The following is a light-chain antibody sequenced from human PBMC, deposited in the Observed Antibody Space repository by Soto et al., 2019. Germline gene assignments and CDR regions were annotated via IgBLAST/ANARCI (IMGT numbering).Light chain of an antibody. J-gene: IGKJ5*01. CDR1: QSLLHSDGNTY. Sequence: DVVLTQSPLSLPVTLGQPASISCRSSQSLLHSDGNTYLTWFQQRPGQSPRRLIEKVSNRDSGVPDRVSGSGSGTDFTLKISRVEADDVGVYYCLQGTYWATFGQGTRLEIK. V-gene: IGKV2-30*02. CDR2: KVS. CDR3: LQGTYWAT.